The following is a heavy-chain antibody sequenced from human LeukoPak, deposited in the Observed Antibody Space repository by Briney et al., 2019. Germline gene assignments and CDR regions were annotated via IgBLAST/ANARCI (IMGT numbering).Heavy chain of an antibody. Sequence: PGWALRLSCAASGFTFSSYEMNAVRQAPCKGLAGVSYISSSGSTIYYADSVKGRFTISRDNAKNSLYLQMNSLRAEDTAVYYCARGEATAMVPDFDYWGQGTLVTVSS. J-gene: IGHJ4*02. CDR1: GFTFSSYE. CDR3: ARGEATAMVPDFDY. CDR2: ISSSGSTI. V-gene: IGHV3-48*03. D-gene: IGHD5-18*01.